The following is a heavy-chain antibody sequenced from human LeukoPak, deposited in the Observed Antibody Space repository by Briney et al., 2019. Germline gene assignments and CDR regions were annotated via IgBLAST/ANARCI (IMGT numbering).Heavy chain of an antibody. D-gene: IGHD3-22*01. CDR3: ARGGHSSGYYPYYYYMDV. Sequence: PGGSLRLSCAASGFSIRTYWMSWVRQAPGKGLEWVANIKQDGSEKNSVDSVKGRFTISRDNSKNTLYLQMGSLRAEDMAVYYCARGGHSSGYYPYYYYMDVWGKGTTVTISS. CDR2: IKQDGSEK. J-gene: IGHJ6*03. V-gene: IGHV3-7*01. CDR1: GFSIRTYW.